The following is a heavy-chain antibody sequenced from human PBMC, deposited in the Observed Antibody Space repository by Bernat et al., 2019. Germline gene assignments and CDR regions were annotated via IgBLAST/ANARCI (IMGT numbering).Heavy chain of an antibody. J-gene: IGHJ4*02. CDR3: TRQEGYGDYPDY. V-gene: IGHV3-73*02. Sequence: EVQLVESGGGLVQPGGSLKLSCAVSGFTFSGSAMHWVRQASGNGLEWVGRIRSKANSYATAYGESVTGRFTISRDDSKNTAYLQMNSVKTEDTAGYYCTRQEGYGDYPDYRGQGTLVTVSS. CDR1: GFTFSGSA. D-gene: IGHD4-17*01. CDR2: IRSKANSYAT.